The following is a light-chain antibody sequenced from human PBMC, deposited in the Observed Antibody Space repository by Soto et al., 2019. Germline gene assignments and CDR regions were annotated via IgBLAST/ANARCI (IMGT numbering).Light chain of an antibody. CDR3: QQRNSWPLT. J-gene: IGKJ4*01. CDR1: QRARSF. Sequence: EIVLTQSPAALSLSRGDRATLSCTASQRARSFLAWYQQKPGQAPRLLIYDGFNRATGIPARFSASGSGTDFTLTISSLEPEDFAVYYCQQRNSWPLTFGGGNKLEMK. V-gene: IGKV3-11*01. CDR2: DGF.